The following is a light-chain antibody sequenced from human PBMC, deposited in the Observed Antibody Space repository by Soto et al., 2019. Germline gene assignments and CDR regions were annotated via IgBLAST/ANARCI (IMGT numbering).Light chain of an antibody. J-gene: IGLJ1*01. V-gene: IGLV2-14*01. CDR2: DVG. CDR3: SSYTSSSTLV. Sequence: QSALTQPASVSGSPGQSITISCTGTNNDVGGHNSVAWYQHNPGKAPKLMIYDVGNRPSGVSSRFSGSKSGNTASLSISGLQAEDEADYYCSSYTSSSTLVFGTGTQLTVL. CDR1: NNDVGGHNS.